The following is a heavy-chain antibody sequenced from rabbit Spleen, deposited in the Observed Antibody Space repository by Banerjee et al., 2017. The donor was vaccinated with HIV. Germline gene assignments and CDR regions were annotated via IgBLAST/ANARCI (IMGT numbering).Heavy chain of an antibody. CDR2: IAGSSSGFT. V-gene: IGHV1S45*01. J-gene: IGHJ4*01. D-gene: IGHD7-1*01. CDR1: GFSFSEKEV. CDR3: GRYADYSLYHISAFNL. Sequence: QEQLVESGGGLVQPGGSLKLSCKASGFSFSEKEVMCWVRQAPGKGLEWISCIAGSSSGFTYSATWAKGRFTCSKTSSTTVTLQMTSLTVADTATYFCGRYADYSLYHISAFNLWGPGTLVTVS.